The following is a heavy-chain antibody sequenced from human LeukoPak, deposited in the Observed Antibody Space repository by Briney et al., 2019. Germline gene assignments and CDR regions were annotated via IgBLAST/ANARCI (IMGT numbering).Heavy chain of an antibody. Sequence: ASVKVSCKASGNTFTSYGISWVRQAPGQGLEWMGWISAYNGNTNYAQRLQGRVTMTTDTSTSTAYMELRSLRSDDTAVYYCAREYYFDNSGYYGVGDYWGQGTLVTVSS. CDR2: ISAYNGNT. J-gene: IGHJ4*02. CDR1: GNTFTSYG. D-gene: IGHD3-22*01. V-gene: IGHV1-18*01. CDR3: AREYYFDNSGYYGVGDY.